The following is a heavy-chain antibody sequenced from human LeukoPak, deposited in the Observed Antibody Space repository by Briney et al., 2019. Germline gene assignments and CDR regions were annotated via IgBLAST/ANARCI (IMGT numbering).Heavy chain of an antibody. CDR3: ARRVVPAAIDYYYYYMDV. CDR2: IYYSGST. V-gene: IGHV4-39*01. D-gene: IGHD2-2*02. CDR1: GGSISSSSYY. J-gene: IGHJ6*03. Sequence: SETLSLTCTVSGGSISSSSYYWGWIRQPPGKGLEWIGSIYYSGSTYYNPSLKSRVTISVDTSKNQFSLKLSSVTAADTAVYYCARRVVPAAIDYYYYYMDVWGKGTTVTVSS.